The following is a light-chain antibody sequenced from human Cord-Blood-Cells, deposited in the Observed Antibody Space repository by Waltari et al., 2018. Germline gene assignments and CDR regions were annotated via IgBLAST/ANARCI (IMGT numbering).Light chain of an antibody. CDR3: CSYAGSSTFYV. Sequence: QSAPTQPASVSGSPGQSITISCTGTSSDGGSYNLVSWYQQHPGKAPKLMIYEGSKRPSGVSNRFSGSKSGNTASLTISGLQAEDEADYYCCSYAGSSTFYVFGTWTKVTVL. V-gene: IGLV2-23*01. CDR2: EGS. CDR1: SSDGGSYNL. J-gene: IGLJ1*01.